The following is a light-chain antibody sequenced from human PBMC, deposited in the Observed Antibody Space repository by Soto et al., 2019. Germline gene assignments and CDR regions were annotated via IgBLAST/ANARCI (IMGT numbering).Light chain of an antibody. CDR3: QQYDNLPLFT. CDR2: DAS. CDR1: QDISNY. V-gene: IGKV1-33*01. J-gene: IGKJ3*01. Sequence: DLQMTQSPSSLSASVGDRVTITCQASQDISNYLNWYQQKPGKAPKLLIYDASNLETGVPSRFSGSGSGTHFTFTISSLQPEDIATYYCQQYDNLPLFTFGPGTKVNIK.